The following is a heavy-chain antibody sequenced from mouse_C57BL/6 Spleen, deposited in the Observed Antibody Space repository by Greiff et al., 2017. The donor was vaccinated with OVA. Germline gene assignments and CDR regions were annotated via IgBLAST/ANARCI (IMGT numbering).Heavy chain of an antibody. CDR3: ARGDYGYDRFAY. D-gene: IGHD2-2*01. J-gene: IGHJ3*01. CDR1: GFTFSSYA. Sequence: EVKLVESGGGLVKPGGSLKLSCAASGFTFSSYAMSWVRQTPEKRLEWVATISDGGSYTYYPDNVKGRFTISRDNAKNNLYLQMSHLKSEDTAMYYCARGDYGYDRFAYWGQGTLVTVSA. V-gene: IGHV5-4*03. CDR2: ISDGGSYT.